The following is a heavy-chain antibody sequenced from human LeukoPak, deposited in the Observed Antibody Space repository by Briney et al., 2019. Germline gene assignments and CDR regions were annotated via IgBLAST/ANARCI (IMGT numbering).Heavy chain of an antibody. CDR2: IIPIFGTA. CDR1: GGTSSSYA. CDR3: ARDSSPIIDP. J-gene: IGHJ5*02. Sequence: ASVKVSCKASGGTSSSYAISWVRQAPGQGLEWMGGIIPIFGTAYYAQKFQGRVTITADESTSTAYMELSSLRSEDTAVYYCARDSSPIIDPWGQGTLVTVSS. V-gene: IGHV1-69*13. D-gene: IGHD2/OR15-2a*01.